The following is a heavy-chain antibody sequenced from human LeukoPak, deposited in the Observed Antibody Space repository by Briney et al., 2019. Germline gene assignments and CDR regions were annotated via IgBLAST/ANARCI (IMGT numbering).Heavy chain of an antibody. CDR1: GFTFSSYA. D-gene: IGHD6-19*01. V-gene: IGHV3-23*01. Sequence: PGGSLRLSCTASGFTFSSYAMTWVRQAPGKGLEWVSAISPSSNSIYYSDSVRGRFTVSRDNSKNTLYLQMNRLRAEDTAVYYCAKNLRTSVAGFEYWGQGTLVTVSS. CDR3: AKNLRTSVAGFEY. CDR2: ISPSSNSI. J-gene: IGHJ4*02.